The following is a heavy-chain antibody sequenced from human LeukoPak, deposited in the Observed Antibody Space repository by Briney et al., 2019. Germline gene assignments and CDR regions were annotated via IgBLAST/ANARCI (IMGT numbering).Heavy chain of an antibody. Sequence: GSLRLSCVASEFTFSSHAMNWVRQPPGKGLEWIGEINHSGSTNYNPSLKSRVTISVDTSKNQFSLKLSSVTAADTAVYYCARHSSSWMVYWFDPWGQGTLVTVSS. J-gene: IGHJ5*02. CDR3: ARHSSSWMVYWFDP. V-gene: IGHV4-34*01. D-gene: IGHD6-13*01. CDR1: EFTFSSHA. CDR2: INHSGST.